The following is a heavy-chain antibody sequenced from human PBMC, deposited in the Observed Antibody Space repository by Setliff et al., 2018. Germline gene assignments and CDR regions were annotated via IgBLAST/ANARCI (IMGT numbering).Heavy chain of an antibody. D-gene: IGHD3-10*01. V-gene: IGHV3-11*04. CDR3: ARDISVTMVREGGMDV. CDR1: GFSFSGYY. Sequence: PGGSLRLSCAASGFSFSGYYMSWVRQAPGKGLEWLSKISGSGTTIFYADSVRGRFTISRDNAKNLLYLQMNNLRVEDTAVYYCARDISVTMVREGGMDVWGKGTTVTVSS. CDR2: ISGSGTTI. J-gene: IGHJ6*03.